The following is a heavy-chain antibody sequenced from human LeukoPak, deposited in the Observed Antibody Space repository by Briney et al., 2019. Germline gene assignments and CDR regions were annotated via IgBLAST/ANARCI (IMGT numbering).Heavy chain of an antibody. J-gene: IGHJ4*02. CDR1: GYTFTGYY. Sequence: GASVKVSCKASGYTFTGYYMHWVRQAPGQGLEWMGWINPNSGGTNYAQKFQGRVTMTRDTSISTAYMELSRLRSDDTAVYYCAREYDSSGSYFDYWGQGTLVTVSS. CDR2: INPNSGGT. CDR3: AREYDSSGSYFDY. D-gene: IGHD3-22*01. V-gene: IGHV1-2*02.